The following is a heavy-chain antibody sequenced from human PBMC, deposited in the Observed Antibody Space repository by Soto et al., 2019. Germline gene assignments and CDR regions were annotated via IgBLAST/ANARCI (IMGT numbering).Heavy chain of an antibody. D-gene: IGHD6-19*01. Sequence: ASVKVSCKASGYTFTAYSMHWVRQAPGRGLEWVGWFNPNSGDTVYAQKFQGRVTLTRDTSIGTAYMELYSLTSDDTAVYYCAREASAVISLDYWGQGTLVTVS. CDR3: AREASAVISLDY. CDR1: GYTFTAYS. V-gene: IGHV1-2*02. CDR2: FNPNSGDT. J-gene: IGHJ4*02.